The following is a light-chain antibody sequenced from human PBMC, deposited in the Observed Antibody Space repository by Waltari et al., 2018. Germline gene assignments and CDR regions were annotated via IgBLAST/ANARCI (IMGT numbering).Light chain of an antibody. CDR1: QTSANNY. CDR3: QQYGMSPRT. Sequence: ESVLTQSPATLPLSQAERATLSCRASQTSANNYLAWYQQKPGQAPRLLIYRSSSRATGIPDRFSGSGSGTDFTLTISRLEPDDFAVYYCQQYGMSPRTFGQGTKVEIK. V-gene: IGKV3-20*01. CDR2: RSS. J-gene: IGKJ1*01.